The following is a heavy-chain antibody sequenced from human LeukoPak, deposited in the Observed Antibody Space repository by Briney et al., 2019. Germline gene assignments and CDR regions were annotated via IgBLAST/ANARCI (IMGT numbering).Heavy chain of an antibody. CDR2: ISAYNGNT. J-gene: IGHJ5*02. V-gene: IGHV1-18*04. CDR1: GYTFTSYG. Sequence: ASVKVSCKASGYTFTSYGISWVRQAPGQGLEWMGWISAYNGNTNYAQKLQGRVTMTTDTSTSTAYMELRSLRSDDTAVYYCARDPAREQQLVGWFDPWGQRTLVTVSS. CDR3: ARDPAREQQLVGWFDP. D-gene: IGHD6-13*01.